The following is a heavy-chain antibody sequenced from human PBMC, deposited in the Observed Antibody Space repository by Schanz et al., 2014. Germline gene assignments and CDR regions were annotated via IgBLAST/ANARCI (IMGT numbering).Heavy chain of an antibody. J-gene: IGHJ4*02. D-gene: IGHD3-10*01. V-gene: IGHV1-69*02. CDR3: ARGRGFYDY. Sequence: QVQLVQSGGEMKKPGSSVKVSCKLSGGTFSSYTISWMRQAPGQGLEWMGKIIPVLNIATYAQRFQGRVSITADTATNTAYMELSSLTSEDTAVHYCARGRGFYDYGGQGALVTVSS. CDR1: GGTFSSYT. CDR2: IIPVLNIA.